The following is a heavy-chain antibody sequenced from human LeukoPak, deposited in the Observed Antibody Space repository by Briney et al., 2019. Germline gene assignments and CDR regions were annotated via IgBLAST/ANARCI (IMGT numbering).Heavy chain of an antibody. D-gene: IGHD5-24*01. CDR2: IDHSGSA. CDR3: ASRRGDHNYYFKS. J-gene: IGHJ4*02. CDR1: GGSFIGHQ. V-gene: IGHV4-34*01. Sequence: PSETLSLTCAVYGGSFIGHQWSWLRQPPGKGLEWIGEIDHSGSANYNPSLKSRVTISVDTSKNQFPLKVPSVIAVDTALYYCASRRGDHNYYFKSWGQGTLVTVSS.